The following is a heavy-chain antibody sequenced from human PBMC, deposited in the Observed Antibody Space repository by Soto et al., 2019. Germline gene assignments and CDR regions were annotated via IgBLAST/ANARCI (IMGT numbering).Heavy chain of an antibody. CDR2: IRWNSGGST. D-gene: IGHD3-3*01. V-gene: IGHV3-23*01. CDR3: AKGRDDFWSAPLYYYYYMGV. CDR1: GFSFDDYA. J-gene: IGHJ6*03. Sequence: GGSLRLSCADSGFSFDDYAMHWVRQATGKGLEWVSGIRWNSGGSTYYADSVKGRFTISRDNSKNTLYLQMNSLRAEDTAVYYCAKGRDDFWSAPLYYYYYMGVWGKGTTVTVSS.